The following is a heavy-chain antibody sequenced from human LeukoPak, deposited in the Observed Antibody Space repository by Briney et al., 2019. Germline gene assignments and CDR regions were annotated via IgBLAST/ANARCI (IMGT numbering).Heavy chain of an antibody. Sequence: PSETLSLTCTVSGGSISSYYWSWIRQPAGKGLEWIGRIYTSGSTNYNPSLKSRATMSVDTSKNQFSLKLSSVTAADTAVYYCARSRIMITFGGVIAEYYFDYWGQGTLVTVSS. CDR1: GGSISSYY. J-gene: IGHJ4*02. CDR3: ARSRIMITFGGVIAEYYFDY. V-gene: IGHV4-4*07. CDR2: IYTSGST. D-gene: IGHD3-16*02.